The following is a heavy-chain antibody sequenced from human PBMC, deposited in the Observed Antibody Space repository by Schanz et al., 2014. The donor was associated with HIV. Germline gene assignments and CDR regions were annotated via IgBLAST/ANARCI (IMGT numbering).Heavy chain of an antibody. Sequence: EVQLVESGGGLVQPGGSLTLSCAASGISFSDYWMHWVRQVPGKGLLWVSRMNNDVSSRLYADSVKGRFTISRDNAKNTLYLQMNSLRDEDTAVYYCARRSSDGGYYDNWGQGTLVTVSS. D-gene: IGHD2-15*01. CDR3: ARRSSDGGYYDN. V-gene: IGHV3-74*01. CDR2: MNNDVSSR. J-gene: IGHJ4*02. CDR1: GISFSDYW.